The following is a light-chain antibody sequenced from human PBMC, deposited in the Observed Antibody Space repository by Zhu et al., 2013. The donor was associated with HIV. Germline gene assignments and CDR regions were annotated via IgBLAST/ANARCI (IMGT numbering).Light chain of an antibody. V-gene: IGLV2-8*01. CDR3: CSYAGSSPV. CDR2: EVN. J-gene: IGLJ2*01. Sequence: QSALTQPPSASGSLGQSVTISCTGTSSDVGGYNYVSWYQQHPGKAPKLMIYEVNKRPSGVPDRFSGSKSGNTASLTISGLQATDEADYYCCSYAGSSPVFGGGTKLTVL. CDR1: SSDVGGYNY.